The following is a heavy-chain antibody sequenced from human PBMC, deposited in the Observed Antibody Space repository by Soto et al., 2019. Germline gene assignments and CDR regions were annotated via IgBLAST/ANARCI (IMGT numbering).Heavy chain of an antibody. D-gene: IGHD3-9*01. CDR1: GLTFSNYA. Sequence: GGSLRLSCAASGLTFSNYAMSWVRQAPGEGLEWISAISGSGGRTYYADSVKGRVTISRDNSKNMLYLQTNSLRAKDTAVYYCAKNPYYDILTGYFFDFWGRGTLVTVSS. CDR2: ISGSGGRT. CDR3: AKNPYYDILTGYFFDF. V-gene: IGHV3-23*01. J-gene: IGHJ4*02.